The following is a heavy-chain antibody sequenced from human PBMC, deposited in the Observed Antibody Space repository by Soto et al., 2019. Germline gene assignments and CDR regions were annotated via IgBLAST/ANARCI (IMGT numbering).Heavy chain of an antibody. CDR1: GFTFSNYA. CDR3: GRDTGPNGYNYYYFGMDG. CDR2: ISYDGSDK. D-gene: IGHD5-18*01. V-gene: IGHV3-30-3*01. J-gene: IGHJ6*02. Sequence: QVHLVESGGGVVQPGRSLRLACAASGFTFSNYAMHWVRQAPGKGLEWVAVISYDGSDKYNANSVKGRFTISRDNCKNTLHLHMNSLRAEDTAVHYCGRDTGPNGYNYYYFGMDGWGQGTMVTVSS.